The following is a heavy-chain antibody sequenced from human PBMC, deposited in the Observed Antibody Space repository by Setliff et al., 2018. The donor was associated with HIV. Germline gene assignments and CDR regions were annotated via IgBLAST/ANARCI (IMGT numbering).Heavy chain of an antibody. D-gene: IGHD3-10*01. Sequence: LSLTCSVSGGSISSYYWSWIRQPPGKGLEWIGYIYTSESSNYNPSLKSRVTFSVDTSKNQFSLKLSSVTAADAAVYYCARSARFFYASGSRRYFDLWGRGTLVTVSS. CDR3: ARSARFFYASGSRRYFDL. CDR1: GGSISSYY. J-gene: IGHJ2*01. V-gene: IGHV4-4*08. CDR2: IYTSESS.